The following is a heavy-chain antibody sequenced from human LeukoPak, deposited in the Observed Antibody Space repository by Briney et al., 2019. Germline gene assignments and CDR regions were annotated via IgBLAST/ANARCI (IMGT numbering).Heavy chain of an antibody. CDR2: INHSGST. V-gene: IGHV4-34*01. J-gene: IGHJ5*02. Sequence: PSETLSLACAVYGGSFSGYYWSWIRQPPGKGLEWIGEINHSGSTNYNPSLKSRVTISVDTSKNQFSLKLSSVTAADTAVYYCARGHESIKTFGEVIKSRTRWFDPWGQGTLVTVSS. CDR1: GGSFSGYY. D-gene: IGHD3-3*01. CDR3: ARGHESIKTFGEVIKSRTRWFDP.